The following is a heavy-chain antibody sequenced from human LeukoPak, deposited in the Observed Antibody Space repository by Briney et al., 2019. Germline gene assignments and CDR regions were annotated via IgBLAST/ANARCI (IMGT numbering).Heavy chain of an antibody. CDR2: INHSGST. CDR1: GGSFSGYY. CDR3: ARRGCSSTSCLTTPRPYYYYYGMDV. J-gene: IGHJ6*02. V-gene: IGHV4-34*01. Sequence: SETLSLTCAVYGGSFSGYYWSWIRQPPGKGLEWIGEINHSGSTNYNPSLKSRVTISVDTSKNQFSLKLSSVTAADTAVCYCARRGCSSTSCLTTPRPYYYYYGMDVWGQGTTVTVSS. D-gene: IGHD2-2*01.